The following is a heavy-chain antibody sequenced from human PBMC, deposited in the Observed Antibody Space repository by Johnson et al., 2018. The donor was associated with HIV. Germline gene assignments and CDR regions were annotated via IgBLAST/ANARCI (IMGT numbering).Heavy chain of an antibody. CDR2: IWYDGSNK. J-gene: IGHJ3*02. D-gene: IGHD6-13*01. V-gene: IGHV3-33*06. CDR3: AKVRRGSSWYIAFDI. Sequence: QVQLVESGGGVVQPGRSLRLSCVASGFTFSSYGMHWVRQAPGKGLEWVAVIWYDGSNKYYADSVKGRFTISRDNSKNTLYLQMNSLRAEDTAVYYCAKVRRGSSWYIAFDIWGQGTMVTVSS. CDR1: GFTFSSYG.